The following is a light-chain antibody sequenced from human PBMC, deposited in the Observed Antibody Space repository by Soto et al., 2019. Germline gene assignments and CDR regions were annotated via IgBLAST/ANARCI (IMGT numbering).Light chain of an antibody. J-gene: IGLJ2*01. CDR2: TNN. V-gene: IGLV1-44*01. CDR1: SSNIGRNT. CDR3: AAWDDSLNGVV. Sequence: QSVPTQAPSASGTPGQRVTISCSGSSSNIGRNTVNWYQQLPGMAPKLLIYTNNQRPSGVPDRFSGSKSGTSASLAISGLQSEDEANYHCAAWDDSLNGVVFGGGTKLTVL.